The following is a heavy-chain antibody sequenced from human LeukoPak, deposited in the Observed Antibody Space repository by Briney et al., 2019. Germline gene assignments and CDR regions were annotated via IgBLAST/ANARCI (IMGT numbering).Heavy chain of an antibody. CDR2: IKQDGSEK. J-gene: IGHJ4*02. Sequence: GGSLRLSCAASGFTFSSYWMSWVRQAPGKGLEWVANIKQDGSEKYYVDSVKGRFTISRDNAKNSLYLQMNSLRAEDTAVYYCARDLCRSPAWSYFDYWGQGTLVTVSS. V-gene: IGHV3-7*01. D-gene: IGHD3-3*01. CDR3: ARDLCRSPAWSYFDY. CDR1: GFTFSSYW.